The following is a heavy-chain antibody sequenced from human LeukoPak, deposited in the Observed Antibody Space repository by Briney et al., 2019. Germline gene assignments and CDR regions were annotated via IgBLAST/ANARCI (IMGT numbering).Heavy chain of an antibody. CDR2: IIPIFGTP. V-gene: IGHV1-69*01. D-gene: IGHD3-10*01. J-gene: IGHJ4*02. Sequence: ASVKVSCKASGGTFSSYPISWVRQAPGQGLEWMGGIIPIFGTPNYAQKFQGRVTITADESTSTAYMELRSLRSDDTAVYYCARGQGSGSYYRGDFDYWGQGTLVTVSS. CDR1: GGTFSSYP. CDR3: ARGQGSGSYYRGDFDY.